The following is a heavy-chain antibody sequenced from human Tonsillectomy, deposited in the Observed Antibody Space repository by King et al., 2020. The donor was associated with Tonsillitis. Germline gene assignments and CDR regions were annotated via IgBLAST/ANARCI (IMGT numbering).Heavy chain of an antibody. CDR1: GGSVSQYY. J-gene: IGHJ4*02. Sequence: VQLQESGPGLVKPSETLPLTCTVSGGSVSQYYWSWIRQPPGKGLDYIGHIFYSGSTNYNPSLQSRVTISIDTSKNQFSLKLSSVTAADTAVYYCARLWDGDLRYWGQGTLVTVSS. CDR2: IFYSGST. CDR3: ARLWDGDLRY. D-gene: IGHD1-26*01. V-gene: IGHV4-59*08.